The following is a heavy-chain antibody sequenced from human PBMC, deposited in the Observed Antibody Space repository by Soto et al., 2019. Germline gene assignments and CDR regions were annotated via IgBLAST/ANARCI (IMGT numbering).Heavy chain of an antibody. CDR3: ATGGIGATYCGGDCYKDY. Sequence: EVQLLESGGGLVQPGGSLRLSCAASGFTFSSYAMSWVRQAPGKGLEWVSAISGSGGSTYYADSVKGRFTISRDNSKNTLYLQMNSLRAEDTAVYYCATGGIGATYCGGDCYKDYWGQGTLVTVSS. D-gene: IGHD2-21*02. CDR1: GFTFSSYA. J-gene: IGHJ4*02. V-gene: IGHV3-23*01. CDR2: ISGSGGST.